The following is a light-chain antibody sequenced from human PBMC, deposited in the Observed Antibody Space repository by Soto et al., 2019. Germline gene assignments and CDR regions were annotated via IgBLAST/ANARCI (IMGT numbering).Light chain of an antibody. J-gene: IGLJ2*01. V-gene: IGLV2-14*01. CDR2: EVS. CDR1: SSDVGGYNY. CDR3: SSFTSSSTVV. Sequence: QSALTPPASVSGSPGQSITISCTGTSSDVGGYNYVSWYQQHPGKAPKLMIYEVSNRPSGVSSRFSGSKSGNTASLTIFGLQAEDEADDYCSSFTSSSTVVFGGGTKVTVL.